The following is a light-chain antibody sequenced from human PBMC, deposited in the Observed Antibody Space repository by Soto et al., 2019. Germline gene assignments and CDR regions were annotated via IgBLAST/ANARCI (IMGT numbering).Light chain of an antibody. J-gene: IGKJ4*01. CDR2: AAS. Sequence: DIQVTQHPSSLSASVGDRVTITCRASQGIKNYLAWYQQKPGETPKLLIYAASTLESGIPPRFSGSGSGTDFTLTINNLPPEDVATYYGQRYYNAPFTFGGGTKVEIK. CDR1: QGIKNY. CDR3: QRYYNAPFT. V-gene: IGKV1-27*01.